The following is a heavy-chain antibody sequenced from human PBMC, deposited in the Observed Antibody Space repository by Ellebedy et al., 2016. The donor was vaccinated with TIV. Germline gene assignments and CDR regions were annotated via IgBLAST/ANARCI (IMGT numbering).Heavy chain of an antibody. CDR3: AKDSGLSGWYVDY. Sequence: GESLKISCAASGFTLRSYAMGWVRPAPGKGLEWISVISDSGGATYYAAPLKGRFTTSRDNSNDMVYLQINSLRPDDTAVYYCAKDSGLSGWYVDYWGQGTLVTVSS. CDR1: GFTLRSYA. D-gene: IGHD6-19*01. J-gene: IGHJ4*02. CDR2: ISDSGGAT. V-gene: IGHV3-23*01.